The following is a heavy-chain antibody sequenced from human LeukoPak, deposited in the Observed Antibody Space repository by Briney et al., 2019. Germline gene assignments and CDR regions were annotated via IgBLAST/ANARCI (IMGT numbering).Heavy chain of an antibody. CDR1: GYTLTELS. D-gene: IGHD3-3*01. CDR3: ASGPYYDFWSGYLKGYFDY. CDR2: FDPEDGET. J-gene: IGHJ4*02. Sequence: ASVKVSCKVSGYTLTELSMHWVRQAPGKGLEWMGGFDPEDGETIYAQKFQGRVTMTEDTSTDTAYMELSSLRSEDTAVYYCASGPYYDFWSGYLKGYFDYWGQGTLDTVSS. V-gene: IGHV1-24*01.